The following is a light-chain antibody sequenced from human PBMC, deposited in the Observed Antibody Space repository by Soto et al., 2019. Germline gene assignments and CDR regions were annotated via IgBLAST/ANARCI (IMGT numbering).Light chain of an antibody. Sequence: SALTQPASVSGSPGQSITISCTGTSREVGGYNYVSWYQQHPGKALKLMIYDVSNRPPGVSNRFSGSKSGNTASLTISGLQAEDEADYYCSSYTSSSTPYVFGTGTKVTVL. V-gene: IGLV2-14*01. CDR1: SREVGGYNY. J-gene: IGLJ1*01. CDR3: SSYTSSSTPYV. CDR2: DVS.